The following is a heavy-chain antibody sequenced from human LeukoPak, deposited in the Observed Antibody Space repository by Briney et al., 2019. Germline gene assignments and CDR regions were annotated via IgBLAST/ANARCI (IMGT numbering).Heavy chain of an antibody. CDR2: LYYCGST. D-gene: IGHD3-22*01. V-gene: IGHV4-59*11. CDR3: AREGDYDSSGSSRSYFDY. CDR1: SVSISSHY. Sequence: SDTLSLTCTVSSVSISSHYWIWPRQPPGKGLEWFGYLYYCGSTNHNLSLKTRVTITGDMSKNQFPLKLISVPAADTAVYHCAREGDYDSSGSSRSYFDYWKQGSLVTV. J-gene: IGHJ4*01.